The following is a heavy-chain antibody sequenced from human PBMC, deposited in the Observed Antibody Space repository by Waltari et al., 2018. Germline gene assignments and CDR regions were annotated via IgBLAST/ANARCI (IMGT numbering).Heavy chain of an antibody. CDR3: AREVVVVVAATRGYNWFDP. CDR1: GGSISSGGYS. D-gene: IGHD2-15*01. Sequence: QLQLQESGSGLVKPSQTLSLTCAVSGGSISSGGYSWSWIRQPPGKGLEWIGYIYHSGSTYYTPSLKSRVTISVDRSKNQFSLKLSSVTAADTAVYYCAREVVVVVAATRGYNWFDPWGQGTLVTVSS. CDR2: IYHSGST. V-gene: IGHV4-30-2*01. J-gene: IGHJ5*02.